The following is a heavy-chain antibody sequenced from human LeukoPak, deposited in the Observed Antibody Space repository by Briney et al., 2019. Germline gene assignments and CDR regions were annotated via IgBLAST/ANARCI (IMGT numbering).Heavy chain of an antibody. CDR3: ARGAYCSSTSCYISWFDP. D-gene: IGHD2-2*02. Sequence: SETLSLTCTVSGGSISSYYWSWIRQPPGKGLEWIGYIYYSGSTNYNPSLKSRVTISVDTSKNQFSLKLSSVTAADTAVYYCARGAYCSSTSCYISWFDPWGQGTTVTVSS. CDR1: GGSISSYY. V-gene: IGHV4-59*01. J-gene: IGHJ5*01. CDR2: IYYSGST.